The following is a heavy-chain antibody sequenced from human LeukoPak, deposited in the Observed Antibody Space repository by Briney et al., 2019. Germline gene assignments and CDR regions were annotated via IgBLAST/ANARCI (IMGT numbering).Heavy chain of an antibody. Sequence: GGSLTLSCAASGFTPSSYNMKWVRQAPGKGLEWVSSISSRSSYIFYEDSVKGRFTISRDNAKKSLYLQMNSLRAEDTAVYYCASGVNYFDYWGQGTLVTVSS. V-gene: IGHV3-21*01. CDR3: ASGVNYFDY. CDR1: GFTPSSYN. CDR2: ISSRSSYI. J-gene: IGHJ4*02. D-gene: IGHD3-3*01.